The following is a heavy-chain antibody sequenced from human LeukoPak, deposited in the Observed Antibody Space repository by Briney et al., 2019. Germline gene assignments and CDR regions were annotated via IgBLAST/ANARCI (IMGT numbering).Heavy chain of an antibody. Sequence: GGCLRLSCAASGFSFYNYAMTWVRQAPGKGLEWVSSLSSGGAGTYYADSVKGRFTISRDNSKNTLFLQMNSRRAEDTAIYYCAKDPRFGKTNSYYLDYWGQGTLVTVSS. D-gene: IGHD3-3*01. CDR2: LSSGGAGT. J-gene: IGHJ4*02. CDR1: GFSFYNYA. CDR3: AKDPRFGKTNSYYLDY. V-gene: IGHV3-23*01.